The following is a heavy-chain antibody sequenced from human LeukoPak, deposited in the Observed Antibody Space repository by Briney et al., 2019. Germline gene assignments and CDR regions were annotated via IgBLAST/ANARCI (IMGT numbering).Heavy chain of an antibody. J-gene: IGHJ3*02. CDR1: GFTFSSYA. Sequence: GGSLRLSCAASGFTFSSYARSWVRQAPGKGLEWVSAISGSGGSTYYADSVKGRFTISRDNSKNTLYLQMNSLRAEDTAVYYCAKDLYSYLGAFDIWGQGTMVTVSS. CDR2: ISGSGGST. CDR3: AKDLYSYLGAFDI. V-gene: IGHV3-23*01. D-gene: IGHD2-21*01.